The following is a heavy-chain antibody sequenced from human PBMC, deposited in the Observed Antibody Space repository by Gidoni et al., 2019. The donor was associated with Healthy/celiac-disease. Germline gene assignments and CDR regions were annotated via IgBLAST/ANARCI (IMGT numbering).Heavy chain of an antibody. J-gene: IGHJ4*02. D-gene: IGHD3-22*01. CDR2: ISGSGGST. CDR3: AKDNTYSYYYDSSGSY. Sequence: EVQLLESGGGLVQPGGSLRLSCAASGFTFSSYAMSWVSQAPGKGLEWVSAISGSGGSTYYADSVKGRFTISRDNSKNTLYLQMNSLRAEDTAVYYCAKDNTYSYYYDSSGSYWGQGTLVTVSS. CDR1: GFTFSSYA. V-gene: IGHV3-23*01.